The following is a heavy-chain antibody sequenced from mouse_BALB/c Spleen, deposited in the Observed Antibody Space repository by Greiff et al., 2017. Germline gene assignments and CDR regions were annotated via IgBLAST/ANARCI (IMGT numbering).Heavy chain of an antibody. CDR3: ARGGSYYGSSTGFAY. CDR1: GFTFSSYG. J-gene: IGHJ3*01. CDR2: INSNGGST. D-gene: IGHD1-1*01. V-gene: IGHV5-6-3*01. Sequence: EVMLVESGGGLVQPGGSLKLSCAASGFTFSSYGMSWVRQTPDKRLELVATINSNGGSTYYPDSVKGRFTISRDNARNILYLQMSSLRSEDTAMYYCARGGSYYGSSTGFAYWGQGTLVTVSA.